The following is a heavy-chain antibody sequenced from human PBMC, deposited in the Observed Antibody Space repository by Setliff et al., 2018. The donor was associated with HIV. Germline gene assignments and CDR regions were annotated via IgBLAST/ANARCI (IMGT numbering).Heavy chain of an antibody. CDR3: ARESTAMGLDN. J-gene: IGHJ4*02. Sequence: GGSLRLSCTASGFTFINYEMNWVRQAPGKGLEWVSSISSGSSYIYYADSLKGRFIISRDNAKNSLYLQMNSLRAEDTAVYYCARESTAMGLDNWGPGTLVTVSS. D-gene: IGHD5-18*01. CDR2: ISSGSSYI. CDR1: GFTFINYE. V-gene: IGHV3-21*06.